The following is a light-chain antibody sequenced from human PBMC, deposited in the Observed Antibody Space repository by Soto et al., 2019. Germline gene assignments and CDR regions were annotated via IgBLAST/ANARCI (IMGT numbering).Light chain of an antibody. CDR1: QSVSGTY. CDR3: QQYGSSSWT. CDR2: DVS. Sequence: IVLTQSPGTLSLSPGERATLSCRASQSVSGTYLAWYQQKPGQAPRLLIYDVSSRATGIPDRFSGSGSGADFTLTISRLEPEDFAVYYCQQYGSSSWTFVQGPKV. J-gene: IGKJ1*01. V-gene: IGKV3-20*01.